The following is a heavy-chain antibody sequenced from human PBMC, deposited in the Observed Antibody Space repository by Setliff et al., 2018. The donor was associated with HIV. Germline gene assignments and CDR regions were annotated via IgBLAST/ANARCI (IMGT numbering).Heavy chain of an antibody. CDR1: GITFSDFG. D-gene: IGHD5-12*01. Sequence: PGGSLRLSCEVSGITFSDFGMYWVRQAPGKGLQWVGHIKSKTDGGTTDYAAPVKGRFTISRDDSKTTLYLQMNSLKTEDTAVYYCTTEDPWLRFGHWGQGTLVTVSS. V-gene: IGHV3-15*01. J-gene: IGHJ5*02. CDR3: TTEDPWLRFGH. CDR2: IKSKTDGGTT.